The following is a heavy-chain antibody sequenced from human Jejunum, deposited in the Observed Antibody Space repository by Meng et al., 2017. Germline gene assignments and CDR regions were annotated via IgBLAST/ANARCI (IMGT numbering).Heavy chain of an antibody. CDR2: IKQDGSDK. Sequence: GESLKISCAASGFTFSIYSMTWVRQAPGRGLEWVANIKQDGSDKNYVDSVKGRFTISRDNAKNSLYLQMNSLRAEDTAVYYCARDLQIAYWGQGTRVTCSS. V-gene: IGHV3-7*01. CDR1: GFTFSIYS. J-gene: IGHJ4*02. CDR3: ARDLQIAY.